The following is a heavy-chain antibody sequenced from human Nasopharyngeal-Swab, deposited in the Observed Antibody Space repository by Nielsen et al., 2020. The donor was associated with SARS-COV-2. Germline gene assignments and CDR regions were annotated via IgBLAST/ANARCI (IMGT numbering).Heavy chain of an antibody. V-gene: IGHV4-59*08. Sequence: SETLSLTCTAPGGSISSYYWSWIRQPPGKGLEWIGYIYYSGSTNYNPSLKSRVTISVDTSKNQFSLKLSSVTAADTAVYYCARHGDYYDSSGYLYYFDYWGQGTLVTVSS. CDR3: ARHGDYYDSSGYLYYFDY. CDR1: GGSISSYY. D-gene: IGHD3-22*01. CDR2: IYYSGST. J-gene: IGHJ4*02.